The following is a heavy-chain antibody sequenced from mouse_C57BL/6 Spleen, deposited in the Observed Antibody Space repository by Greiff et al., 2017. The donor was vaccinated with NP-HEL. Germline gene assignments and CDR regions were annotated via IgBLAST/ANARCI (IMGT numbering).Heavy chain of an antibody. V-gene: IGHV5-4*03. CDR1: GFTFSSYA. J-gene: IGHJ2*01. CDR2: ISDGGSYT. Sequence: EVMLVESGGGLVKPGGSLKLSCAASGFTFSSYAMSWVRQTPEKRLEWVATISDGGSYTYYPDNVKGRFTISRDNAKNNLYLQMSHLKSEDTAMYYCARHRFYFDYWGQGTTLTVSS. CDR3: ARHRFYFDY.